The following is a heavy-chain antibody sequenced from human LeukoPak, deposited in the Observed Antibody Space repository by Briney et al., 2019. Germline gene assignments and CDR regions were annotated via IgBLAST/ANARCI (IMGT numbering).Heavy chain of an antibody. J-gene: IGHJ2*01. CDR3: AKDPAYCGGDCSITWYFDL. CDR1: GFTFDDYA. Sequence: PGRSLRLSCAASGFTFDDYAMHWVRQAPGKGLEWVSGISWNSGSIGYADSVKGRFTISRDNAKNSLYLQMNSLRAEDTAVYYCAKDPAYCGGDCSITWYFDLWGRGALVTVSS. V-gene: IGHV3-9*01. CDR2: ISWNSGSI. D-gene: IGHD2-21*02.